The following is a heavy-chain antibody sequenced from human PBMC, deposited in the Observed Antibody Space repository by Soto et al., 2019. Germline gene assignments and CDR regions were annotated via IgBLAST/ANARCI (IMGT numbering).Heavy chain of an antibody. V-gene: IGHV3-33*05. CDR1: GFTFSNYG. CDR3: ARNPRPTYGDYADY. J-gene: IGHJ4*02. Sequence: QVQLVESGGTVIQRGTSLRLSCIASGFTFSNYGMHWARHAPGKGLEWVAYLQYDGTYIHYSDSVQGRFTISRDNSRNTLYLQMNSLRAEDTALYYCARNPRPTYGDYADYWGQGTLVTVSS. D-gene: IGHD4-17*01. CDR2: LQYDGTYI.